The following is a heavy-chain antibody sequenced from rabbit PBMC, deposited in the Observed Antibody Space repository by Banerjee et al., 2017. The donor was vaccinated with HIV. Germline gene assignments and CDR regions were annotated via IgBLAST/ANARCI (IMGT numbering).Heavy chain of an antibody. CDR1: GFSFSSSYW. V-gene: IGHV1S45*01. CDR3: ARDAGSTWYPYYFNL. Sequence: QEQLEESGGDLVKPGASLTLTCTASGFSFSSSYWICWVRQAPGKGLEWIGCINTGSSSTWYASWAKGRFTISKASSTTVTLQMTSLTAADTATYFCARDAGSTWYPYYFNLWGPGTLVTVS. D-gene: IGHD4-2*01. J-gene: IGHJ4*01. CDR2: INTGSSST.